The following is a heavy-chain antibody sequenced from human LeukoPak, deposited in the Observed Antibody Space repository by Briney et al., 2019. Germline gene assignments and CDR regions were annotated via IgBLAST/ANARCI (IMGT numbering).Heavy chain of an antibody. V-gene: IGHV4-34*01. J-gene: IGHJ4*02. Sequence: SETLSLTGAVSGVSLNNYYWSWIRQPPGKGLEWIGEIQQSTRSNDNPSLKSRVTISADTSKNHLFLKLTSVTAADTAVYYCARGYSRVLIDFWGKGNLVTVSS. CDR1: GVSLNNYY. CDR2: IQQSTRS. CDR3: ARGYSRVLIDF. D-gene: IGHD4-11*01.